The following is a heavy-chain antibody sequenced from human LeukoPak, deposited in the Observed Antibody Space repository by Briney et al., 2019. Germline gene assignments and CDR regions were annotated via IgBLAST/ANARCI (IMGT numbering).Heavy chain of an antibody. D-gene: IGHD5-24*01. J-gene: IGHJ4*02. Sequence: SETLSLTCAVDGGSFSGYYWSWIRQPPGKGLEWIGEINHSGSTNYNPSLKSRVTISVDTSKNQFSLKLSSVTAADTAVYYCAGRGRDGYNYVIDYWGQGTLVTVSS. CDR3: AGRGRDGYNYVIDY. CDR1: GGSFSGYY. V-gene: IGHV4-34*01. CDR2: INHSGST.